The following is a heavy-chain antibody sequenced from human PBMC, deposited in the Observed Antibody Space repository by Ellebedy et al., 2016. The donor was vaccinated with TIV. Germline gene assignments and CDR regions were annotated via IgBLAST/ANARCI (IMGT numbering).Heavy chain of an antibody. CDR2: IYPGDSDT. V-gene: IGHV5-51*01. CDR1: GYSFTSYC. J-gene: IGHJ4*02. Sequence: ESLKISXKGSGYSFTSYCIGWVRQMPGKGLEWMGIIYPGDSDTRYSPSFQGQVTISADKSISTAYLQWSSLKASDTAMYYCATTPTVPNSARPPTAFDDWGQGTLVTVSS. CDR3: ATTPTVPNSARPPTAFDD. D-gene: IGHD4-17*01.